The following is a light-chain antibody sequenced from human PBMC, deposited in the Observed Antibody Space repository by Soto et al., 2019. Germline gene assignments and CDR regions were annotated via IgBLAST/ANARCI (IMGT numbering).Light chain of an antibody. J-gene: IGKJ4*01. V-gene: IGKV3-20*01. CDR1: QSVSSY. CDR2: GAS. CDR3: QQYGSSPLT. Sequence: EIVLTQSPATLSLSPVERATLSCRASQSVSSYLAWYQQKPGQAPRLLIYGASSRATGIPDRFSGSGSGTDFTLTISRLEPEDLAVYYCQQYGSSPLTCGGGTKGDIK.